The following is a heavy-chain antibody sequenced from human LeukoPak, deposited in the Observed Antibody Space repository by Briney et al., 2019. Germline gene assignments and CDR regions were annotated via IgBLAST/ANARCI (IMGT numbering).Heavy chain of an antibody. D-gene: IGHD5-24*01. J-gene: IGHJ6*03. CDR3: ARSLEMATRTSPYYYYMDV. V-gene: IGHV1-24*01. CDR2: FDVEDGEI. CDR1: GYTLTQLS. Sequence: ASVKVSCKVSGYTLTQLSVHWVRQAPGKGLEWMGGFDVEDGEIIYAQKFQGRVTMTEDTSTDTAYMELSSLRSEDTAVYYCARSLEMATRTSPYYYYMDVWGKGTTVTVSS.